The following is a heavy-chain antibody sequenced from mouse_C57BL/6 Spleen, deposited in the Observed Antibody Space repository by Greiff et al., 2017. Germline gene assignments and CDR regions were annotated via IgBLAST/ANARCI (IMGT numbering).Heavy chain of an antibody. V-gene: IGHV1-55*01. CDR2: IYPGSGST. CDR3: ARADGYHGDWYFDV. CDR1: GYTFTSYW. D-gene: IGHD2-3*01. J-gene: IGHJ1*03. Sequence: QVQLQQPGAELVKPGASVKMSCKASGYTFTSYWITWVKQRPGQGLEWIGDIYPGSGSTNYNEKFKSKATLTVDTSSSTAYMQLSSLTSEDSAVYYCARADGYHGDWYFDVWGTGTTVTVSS.